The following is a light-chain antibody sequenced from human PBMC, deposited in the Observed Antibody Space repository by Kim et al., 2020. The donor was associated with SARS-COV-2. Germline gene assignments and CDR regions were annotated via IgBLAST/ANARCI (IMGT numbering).Light chain of an antibody. V-gene: IGKV1-6*01. CDR1: QDISTE. CDR3: LQDYNYPLT. J-gene: IGKJ5*01. Sequence: AIQMTQSPSSLSASVGDRVTITCRASQDISTELGSYVQKPGKAPELLIFGSSAVQSGVPSRFSGSGSGTDFTLTISSLQPEDFATYYCLQDYNYPLTFGQGTRLEIK. CDR2: GSS.